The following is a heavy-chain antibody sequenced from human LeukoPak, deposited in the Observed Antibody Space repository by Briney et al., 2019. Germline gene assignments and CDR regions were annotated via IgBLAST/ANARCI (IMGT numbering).Heavy chain of an antibody. D-gene: IGHD3/OR15-3a*01. Sequence: SETLSLTCTVSGGSISSYYWSWIRQPPGKGLEWIGYIYTSGSTNYNPSLKSRVTISVDTSKNQFSLKLSSVTAADTAVYYCARADAFSGLDYWGQGTLVTVSS. V-gene: IGHV4-4*09. CDR1: GGSISSYY. CDR2: IYTSGST. J-gene: IGHJ4*02. CDR3: ARADAFSGLDY.